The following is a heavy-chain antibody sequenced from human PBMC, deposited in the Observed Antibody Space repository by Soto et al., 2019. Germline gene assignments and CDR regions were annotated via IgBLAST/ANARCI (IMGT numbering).Heavy chain of an antibody. Sequence: SVKVSCKASGGTFSSYAISWVRQAPGQGLEWMGGIIPIFGTANYAQKFQGRVTITADKSTSTAYMELSSLRSEDTAVYYCASGNYYDSNPTPRFQHWGQGTLVTVSS. CDR1: GGTFSSYA. CDR2: IIPIFGTA. CDR3: ASGNYYDSNPTPRFQH. J-gene: IGHJ1*01. D-gene: IGHD3-22*01. V-gene: IGHV1-69*06.